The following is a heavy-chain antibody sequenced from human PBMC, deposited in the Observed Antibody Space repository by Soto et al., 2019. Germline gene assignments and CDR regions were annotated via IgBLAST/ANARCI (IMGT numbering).Heavy chain of an antibody. CDR1: GYNFTSYG. V-gene: IGHV1-18*01. D-gene: IGHD6-19*01. Sequence: QVQLVQSGADVKKPGASVKVSCKASGYNFTSYGISWVRQAPGQGLEWMGWISPHNDRTKYARRFQDRVTMTTETPPSTVYMGLGSLRSDDTAVYYCARDLYYSSGRYFDHDAFDIWGQGTVVTVSS. CDR2: ISPHNDRT. J-gene: IGHJ3*02. CDR3: ARDLYYSSGRYFDHDAFDI.